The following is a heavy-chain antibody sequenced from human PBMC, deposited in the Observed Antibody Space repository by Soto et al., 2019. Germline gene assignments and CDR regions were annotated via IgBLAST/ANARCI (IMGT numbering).Heavy chain of an antibody. Sequence: EVQLVETGGGLIKPGGSLRLSCAASGFTVSSNYMSWVRQAPGKGLEWVSVIYSGGSTYYADSVRGRFTISRDNSKNTLYRQMKRLRAEDTAVYYCARDPPATRHGMDVWGQGTTVTVSS. CDR2: IYSGGST. V-gene: IGHV3-53*02. J-gene: IGHJ6*02. CDR3: ARDPPATRHGMDV. CDR1: GFTVSSNY.